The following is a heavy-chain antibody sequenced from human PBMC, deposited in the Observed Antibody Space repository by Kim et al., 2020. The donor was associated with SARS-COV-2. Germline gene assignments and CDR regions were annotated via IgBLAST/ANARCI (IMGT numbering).Heavy chain of an antibody. J-gene: IGHJ6*02. Sequence: LNSRVAISVDTSKNQFSLKLYSVTAADTAVYYCARQCSGRNCLVASGVDVWGQGTTVTVSS. V-gene: IGHV4-39*07. D-gene: IGHD2-15*01. CDR3: ARQCSGRNCLVASGVDV.